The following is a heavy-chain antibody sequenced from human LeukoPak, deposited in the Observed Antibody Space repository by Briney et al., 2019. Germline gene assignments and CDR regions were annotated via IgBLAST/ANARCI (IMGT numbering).Heavy chain of an antibody. V-gene: IGHV4-30-4*08. CDR2: IYYSGST. CDR3: ARVPLRLGELSAFDAFDI. CDR1: GGSISSGDYY. Sequence: SQTLSLTCTVSGGSISSGDYYWSWIRQPPGKGLEWIGYIYYSGSTYYNPSLKSRVTISVDTSENQFSLKLSSVTAADTAVYYCARVPLRLGELSAFDAFDIWGQGTMVTVSS. J-gene: IGHJ3*02. D-gene: IGHD3-16*02.